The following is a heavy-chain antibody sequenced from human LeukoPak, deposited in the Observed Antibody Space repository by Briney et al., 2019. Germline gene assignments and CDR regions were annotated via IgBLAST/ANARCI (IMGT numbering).Heavy chain of an antibody. V-gene: IGHV4-39*01. CDR3: ARMGENGGYTTTFDY. J-gene: IGHJ4*02. CDR1: GGSISSSSYY. Sequence: PSETLSLTCTVSGGSISSSSYYWGWIRQPPGKGLEGIGSTYYSGATYYNPSLKSRVTISVDTSKNQFSVKLSSVTAADTAVYYCARMGENGGYTTTFDYWGQGTLVTVSS. CDR2: TYYSGAT. D-gene: IGHD4-23*01.